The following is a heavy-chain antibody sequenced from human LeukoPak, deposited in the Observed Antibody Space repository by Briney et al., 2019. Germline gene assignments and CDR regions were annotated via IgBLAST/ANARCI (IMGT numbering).Heavy chain of an antibody. D-gene: IGHD3-10*01. CDR1: GGSFSGYY. J-gene: IGHJ5*02. Sequence: SETLSLTCAVYGGSFSGYYWSWIRQPPGKGLEWIGEINHSGSTNYNPSLKSRVAISVDTSKNQFSLKLSSVTAADTAVYYCARSYYGSGSYYHPSDPWGQGTLGTVSS. CDR2: INHSGST. CDR3: ARSYYGSGSYYHPSDP. V-gene: IGHV4-34*01.